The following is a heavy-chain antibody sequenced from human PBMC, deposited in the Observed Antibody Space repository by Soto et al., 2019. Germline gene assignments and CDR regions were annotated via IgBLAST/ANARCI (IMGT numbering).Heavy chain of an antibody. CDR3: TTDAGAVHQWLYFHS. J-gene: IGHJ4*02. CDR1: GFTVTNVW. Sequence: EVQLVESGGGLVKPGGSLRLSCAASGFTVTNVWMSWVRQSPGKGLEWVGRIKSNAYGGTIDDAAPVHGSFTISKEGSKNTLYLQMNSLQTEDTALYYCTTDAGAVHQWLYFHSWGQGALVTVSS. D-gene: IGHD7-27*01. CDR2: IKSNAYGGTI. V-gene: IGHV3-15*01.